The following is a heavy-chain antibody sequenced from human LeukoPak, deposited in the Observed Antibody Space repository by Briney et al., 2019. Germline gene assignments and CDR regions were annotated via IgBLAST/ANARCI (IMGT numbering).Heavy chain of an antibody. CDR1: GYTFTSYA. J-gene: IGHJ4*02. CDR3: ARLGTTGDLDY. Sequence: GASVKVSCKASGYTFTSYAIHWARQAPGQRLEWMGWINAGSDNTKYSQKFQGRVTITRDTSASTAYMELSSLRSEDTAVYYCARLGTTGDLDYWGQGTLVTVSS. V-gene: IGHV1-3*01. D-gene: IGHD4-17*01. CDR2: INAGSDNT.